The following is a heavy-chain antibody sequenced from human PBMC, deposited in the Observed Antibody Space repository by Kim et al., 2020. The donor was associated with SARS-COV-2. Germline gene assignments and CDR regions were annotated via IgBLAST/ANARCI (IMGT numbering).Heavy chain of an antibody. D-gene: IGHD3-3*01. CDR3: ARAAGITIFGVVIIDYYMDV. CDR2: INTNTGNP. Sequence: ASVKVSCKASGYTFTSYAMNWVRQAPGQELEWLGWINTNTGNPTYAQGFTGRFVFSLDTSVSTAYLQISSLKAEDTAVYYCARAAGITIFGVVIIDYYMDVWGKGTTVTVSS. V-gene: IGHV7-4-1*02. J-gene: IGHJ6*03. CDR1: GYTFTSYA.